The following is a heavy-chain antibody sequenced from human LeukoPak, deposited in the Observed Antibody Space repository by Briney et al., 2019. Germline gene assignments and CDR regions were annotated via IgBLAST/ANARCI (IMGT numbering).Heavy chain of an antibody. J-gene: IGHJ5*02. CDR1: GGSFSGYY. D-gene: IGHD6-13*01. CDR3: ARRRIAAAGANWFDP. CDR2: INHSGST. Sequence: SETLSLTCAVYGGSFSGYYWSWIRQPPGKGLEWIGEINHSGSTNYNPSLKSRVTISVDTSKNQFSLKLSSVTAADTAVYYCARRRIAAAGANWFDPWGQGTLSPSPQ. V-gene: IGHV4-34*01.